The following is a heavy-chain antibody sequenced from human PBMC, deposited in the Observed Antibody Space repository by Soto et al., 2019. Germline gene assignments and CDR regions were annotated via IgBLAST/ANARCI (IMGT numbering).Heavy chain of an antibody. CDR2: IWYDGSNK. V-gene: IGHV3-33*01. CDR3: ARSHSNYDILTGLRAYYYYYMDV. J-gene: IGHJ6*03. CDR1: GFTFSSYG. Sequence: GGSLRLSCAASGFTFSSYGMHWVRQAPGKGLEWVAVIWYDGSNKYYADSVKGRFTISRDNSKNTLYLQMNSLRAEDTAVYYCARSHSNYDILTGLRAYYYYYMDVWGKGTTVTVSS. D-gene: IGHD3-9*01.